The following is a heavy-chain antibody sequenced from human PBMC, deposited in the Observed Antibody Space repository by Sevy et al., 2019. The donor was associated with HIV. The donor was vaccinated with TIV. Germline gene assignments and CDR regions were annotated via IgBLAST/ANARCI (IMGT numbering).Heavy chain of an antibody. V-gene: IGHV4-59*01. CDR3: ARDNAILTPRAFDI. CDR1: GGSISSYY. CDR2: IYYSGTT. Sequence: SETLSLTCTVSGGSISSYYWSWIRQPAGKGLEWIGYIYYSGTTDYNPSLKSRVTISQDKSKKVFSLRLRSVTAADTAVYYCARDNAILTPRAFDIWGQGTMVTVSS. J-gene: IGHJ3*02. D-gene: IGHD3-9*01.